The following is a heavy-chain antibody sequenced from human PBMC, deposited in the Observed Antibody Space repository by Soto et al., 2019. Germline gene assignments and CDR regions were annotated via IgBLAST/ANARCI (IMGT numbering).Heavy chain of an antibody. D-gene: IGHD2-15*01. CDR2: ISAYNGNT. Sequence: ASVKVSCKASGYTFTSYGISWVRQAPGQGLEWMGWISAYNGNTNYAQKLQGRVTMTTDTSTSTAYMELRSLRSDDTAVYYCARSVGGYCSGGSCYGGGTLGAFDIWGQGTMVTVSS. CDR3: ARSVGGYCSGGSCYGGGTLGAFDI. CDR1: GYTFTSYG. J-gene: IGHJ3*02. V-gene: IGHV1-18*01.